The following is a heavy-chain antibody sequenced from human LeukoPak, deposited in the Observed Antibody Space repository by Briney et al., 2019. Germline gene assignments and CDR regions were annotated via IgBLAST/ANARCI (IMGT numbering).Heavy chain of an antibody. V-gene: IGHV1-69*05. J-gene: IGHJ6*03. CDR1: GGTFSSYA. Sequence: SVKVSCKASGGTFSSYAISWVRQALGQGLEWMGRIIPIFGTANYAQKFQGRDTITTDESTSTAYMELSSLRSEDTAVYYCASLVLRSYYYYMDVWGKGTTVTVSS. D-gene: IGHD1-14*01. CDR2: IIPIFGTA. CDR3: ASLVLRSYYYYMDV.